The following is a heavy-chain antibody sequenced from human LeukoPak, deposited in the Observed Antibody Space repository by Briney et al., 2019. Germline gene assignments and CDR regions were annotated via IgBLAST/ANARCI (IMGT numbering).Heavy chain of an antibody. J-gene: IGHJ4*02. CDR3: AGSVTYDFDY. D-gene: IGHD2-21*02. CDR1: GFTFSSYW. Sequence: PGGSLRLSCAASGFTFSSYWMNWVRQAPGKGLEWVANIKQDGSEKYYVDSVKGRFTVSRDNAKNSPYLQMNSLRAEDTAVYYCAGSVTYDFDYWGQGTLVTVSS. CDR2: IKQDGSEK. V-gene: IGHV3-7*01.